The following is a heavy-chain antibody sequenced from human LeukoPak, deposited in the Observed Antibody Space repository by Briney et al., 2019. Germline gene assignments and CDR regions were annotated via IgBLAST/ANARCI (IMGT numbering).Heavy chain of an antibody. CDR1: GGSISSSSYY. D-gene: IGHD3-10*01. CDR3: ARRFGSYYYYGMDV. CDR2: ISYSGYT. J-gene: IGHJ6*02. V-gene: IGHV4-39*01. Sequence: SETLSLTCTVSGGSISSSSYYWAGIRQPPGKGLEWVGSISYSGYTHYNPSLKSRLTISVDTSKNQFSLKLNSVTAADTAVYYCARRFGSYYYYGMDVWGQGTTVTVSS.